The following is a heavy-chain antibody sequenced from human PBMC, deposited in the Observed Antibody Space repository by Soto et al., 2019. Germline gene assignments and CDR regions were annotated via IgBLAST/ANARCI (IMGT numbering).Heavy chain of an antibody. CDR3: ASGRGIYFYYGMDV. CDR2: ISGSGDGT. V-gene: IGHV3-23*01. Sequence: EVQLLESGGGLVQPGGSLSLSCAASGFTFSRYAITWVRQAPGKGLEWVSVISGSGDGTYYSDSVKGRFTISRDNSKNTMYLQMNRLRAEDTAVYYCASGRGIYFYYGMDVWGQGTTVTVSS. D-gene: IGHD1-26*01. J-gene: IGHJ6*02. CDR1: GFTFSRYA.